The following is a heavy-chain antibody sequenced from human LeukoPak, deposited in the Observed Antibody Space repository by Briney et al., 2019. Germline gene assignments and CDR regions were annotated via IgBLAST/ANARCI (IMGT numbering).Heavy chain of an antibody. CDR2: VDPEDGET. CDR3: ATVGRWGSRVDY. CDR1: GYTFTDYY. D-gene: IGHD7-27*01. Sequence: ASVKISCKVPGYTFTDYYMHWVQQAPGKGLEWMGLVDPEDGETIYAEKFQGRVTITADTSTDTAYMELSSLGSEDTAVYYCATVGRWGSRVDYWGQGTLVTVSS. J-gene: IGHJ4*02. V-gene: IGHV1-69-2*01.